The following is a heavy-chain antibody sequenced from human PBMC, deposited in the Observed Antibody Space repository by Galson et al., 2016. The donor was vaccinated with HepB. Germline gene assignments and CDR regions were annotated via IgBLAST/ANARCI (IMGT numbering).Heavy chain of an antibody. J-gene: IGHJ4*02. CDR2: VIPMVGMA. Sequence: SVKVSCKVSGGSFSDYAFAWVRQAPGQGLEWMGRVIPMVGMAKYAQKFQGRVTLTAVTSSKTAYMEFNSLTSEDTAIYYCASVDCSGSNCYWAYLGQGTLVTIS. CDR1: GGSFSDYA. CDR3: ASVDCSGSNCYWAY. D-gene: IGHD2-15*01. V-gene: IGHV1-69*04.